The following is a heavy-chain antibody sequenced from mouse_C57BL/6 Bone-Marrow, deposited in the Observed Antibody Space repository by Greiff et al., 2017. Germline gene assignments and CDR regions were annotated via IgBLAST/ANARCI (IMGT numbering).Heavy chain of an antibody. CDR2: IAPNSGGT. Sequence: QVQLKQSGAELVKPGASVKLSCKASGYTFTSYWMHWVKQRPGRGLEWIGRIAPNSGGTKYNEKFKSKATLTVDKPSSTAYMQLSSLTSEDSAVYYCARREDYGSRERSFAYWGQGTLVTVSA. CDR1: GYTFTSYW. CDR3: ARREDYGSRERSFAY. D-gene: IGHD1-1*01. J-gene: IGHJ3*01. V-gene: IGHV1-72*01.